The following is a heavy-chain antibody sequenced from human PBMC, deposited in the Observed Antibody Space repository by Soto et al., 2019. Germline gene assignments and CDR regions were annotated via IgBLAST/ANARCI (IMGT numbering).Heavy chain of an antibody. V-gene: IGHV3-9*01. Sequence: EVQLVESGGGLVQPGRSLRLSCAASGFIFDDYAMHGVRQAPGKGLEWVSSVSWDSRSIAYAGSVQGRFTLSRDNAKNTLSLQMNSLTTEAAAFYYCARRTAVTTLPVFHLWSQSTIVTVSS. CDR3: ARRTAVTTLPVFHL. D-gene: IGHD4-17*01. CDR2: VSWDSRSI. CDR1: GFIFDDYA. J-gene: IGHJ3*01.